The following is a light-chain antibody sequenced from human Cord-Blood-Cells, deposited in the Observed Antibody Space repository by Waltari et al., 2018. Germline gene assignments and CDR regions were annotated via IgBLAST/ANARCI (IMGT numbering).Light chain of an antibody. Sequence: QSALTQPPSVSGSPGQSVTISCTGTSSDVGSYRVSWYQQPPGPAPKLMIYEVSNRPSGVPDRCSGSKSGNTASRTISGLQAEDEADYYCSSYTSSSTWVFGGGTKLTVL. J-gene: IGLJ3*02. V-gene: IGLV2-18*02. CDR2: EVS. CDR3: SSYTSSSTWV. CDR1: SSDVGSYR.